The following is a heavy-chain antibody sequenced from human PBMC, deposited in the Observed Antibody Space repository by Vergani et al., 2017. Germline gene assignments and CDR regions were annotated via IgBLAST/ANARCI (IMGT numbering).Heavy chain of an antibody. Sequence: EVQLVESGGGLVQPGGSLRLSCAASGFTFSSYSMNWVRQAPGKGLEWVSYISSSSSTIYYADSVKGRFTISRDNAKNSLYLQMNSLRAEDTAVYYCAKGGYGSGSAHFDYWGQGTLVTVSS. J-gene: IGHJ4*02. D-gene: IGHD3-10*01. CDR1: GFTFSSYS. CDR2: ISSSSSTI. V-gene: IGHV3-48*01. CDR3: AKGGYGSGSAHFDY.